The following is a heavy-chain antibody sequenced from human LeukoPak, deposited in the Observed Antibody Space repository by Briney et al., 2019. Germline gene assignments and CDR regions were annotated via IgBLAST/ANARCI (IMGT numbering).Heavy chain of an antibody. Sequence: SQTLSLTCTVSGGSISSGGYYWSWIRRHPGKGLEWIGYIYYSGSTYYNPSLKSRVTISVDTSKNQFSLKLSSVTAADTAVYYCARDSLPLVAGGSYLPGRYYYYGMDVWGQGTTVTVSS. CDR3: ARDSLPLVAGGSYLPGRYYYYGMDV. V-gene: IGHV4-31*03. J-gene: IGHJ6*02. D-gene: IGHD1-26*01. CDR1: GGSISSGGYY. CDR2: IYYSGST.